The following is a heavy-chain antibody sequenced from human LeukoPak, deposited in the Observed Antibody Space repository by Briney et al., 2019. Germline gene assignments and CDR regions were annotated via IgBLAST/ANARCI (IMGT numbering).Heavy chain of an antibody. J-gene: IGHJ4*02. Sequence: GESLKISCKGSGYSFTSYWIGWVRQMPGKGLEWMGIIYPGDSDTRYSPSFQGQVTISADKSISTAYLQWSSLKASDTAMYYCARGYQLLWGILYFDYWGQGTLVTVSS. CDR2: IYPGDSDT. V-gene: IGHV5-51*01. CDR1: GYSFTSYW. CDR3: ARGYQLLWGILYFDY. D-gene: IGHD2-2*01.